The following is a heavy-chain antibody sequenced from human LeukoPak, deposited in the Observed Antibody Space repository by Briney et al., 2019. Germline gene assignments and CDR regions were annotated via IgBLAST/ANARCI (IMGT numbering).Heavy chain of an antibody. CDR1: GYTFTGYY. Sequence: ASVKVSCKASGYTFTGYYMDWVRQAPGQGLEWMGWINPNSGGTNYAQKFQGRVTMTRDTSISTAYMELSRLRSDDTAVYYCARSDILTGFDAFDIWGQGTMVTVSS. J-gene: IGHJ3*02. D-gene: IGHD3-9*01. V-gene: IGHV1-2*02. CDR3: ARSDILTGFDAFDI. CDR2: INPNSGGT.